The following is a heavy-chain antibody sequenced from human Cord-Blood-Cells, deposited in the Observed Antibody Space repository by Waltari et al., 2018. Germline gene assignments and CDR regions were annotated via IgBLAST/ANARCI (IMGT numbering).Heavy chain of an antibody. V-gene: IGHV1-2*02. J-gene: IGHJ5*02. D-gene: IGHD6-19*01. CDR3: ARVLTAGVRWFDP. CDR2: INPNSGGK. Sequence: QVQLVQSGAEVKKPGASVKVSCKASGYTFTGYYMHWVRQAPGQGLEWMGWINPNSGGKNYAQKCQGRVTMTRETAVSTAYMELSRLGSDDTAVYYCARVLTAGVRWFDPWGQGTLVTVSS. CDR1: GYTFTGYY.